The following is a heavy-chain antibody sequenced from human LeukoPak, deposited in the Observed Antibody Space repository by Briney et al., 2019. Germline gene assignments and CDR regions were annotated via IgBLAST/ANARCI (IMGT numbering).Heavy chain of an antibody. CDR2: ISSSSSYI. D-gene: IGHD1-26*01. V-gene: IGHV3-21*01. CDR3: ARVRYSGSYYGMDV. Sequence: GGSLRLSCAASGFTFSSYSMNWVRQAPGKGLEWVSSISSSSSYIYYADSVKGRFTISSDNAKNSLYLQMNSLRAEDTAVYYCARVRYSGSYYGMDVWGQGTTVTVSS. J-gene: IGHJ6*02. CDR1: GFTFSSYS.